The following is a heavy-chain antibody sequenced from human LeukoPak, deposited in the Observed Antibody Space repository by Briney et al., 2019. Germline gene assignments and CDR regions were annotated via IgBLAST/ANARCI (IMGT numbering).Heavy chain of an antibody. Sequence: GGSLRLSCIASGFTLSSYEMSWIRQAPGKGLEWVSSVDYSGGDTHYADSVKGRFTISRDSSKNTPYLQMNSLRGEDTAVYYCAKGRWGLTINNFDIWGQGTMVTVSS. J-gene: IGHJ3*02. CDR2: VDYSGGDT. CDR3: AKGRWGLTINNFDI. D-gene: IGHD3-9*01. V-gene: IGHV3-23*01. CDR1: GFTLSSYE.